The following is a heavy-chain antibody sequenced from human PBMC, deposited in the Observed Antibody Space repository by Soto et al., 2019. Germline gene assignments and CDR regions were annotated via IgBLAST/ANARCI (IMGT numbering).Heavy chain of an antibody. CDR3: AKWGPTYDMGETFWFYYYGMDV. Sequence: GGSLRLSCEASGFPFSSYAMSWVRQVPGKGLEWVSVISGSDGSSYYSESVRGRFTISRDNSKNTLFLQVSSLRAEDTAVYYCAKWGPTYDMGETFWFYYYGMDVWGQGTTVTVSS. CDR2: ISGSDGSS. CDR1: GFPFSSYA. V-gene: IGHV3-23*01. J-gene: IGHJ6*02. D-gene: IGHD3-9*01.